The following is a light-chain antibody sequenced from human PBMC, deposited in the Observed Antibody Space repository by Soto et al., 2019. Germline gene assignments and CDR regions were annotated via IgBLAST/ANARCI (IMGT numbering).Light chain of an antibody. J-gene: IGKJ1*01. CDR1: QSLAYSDGNTS. CDR3: KHSGHFPWK. V-gene: IGKV2-24*01. CDR2: RIS. Sequence: DIALTQTPLSSPVTLGKPAPISCSTSQSLAYSDGNTSLSCLQQSPGQHPRLLMYRISNRFSGVPDRFSGSGAGTDFTLKISRVETEDVGVYYCKHSGHFPWKFGQGTKVEIK.